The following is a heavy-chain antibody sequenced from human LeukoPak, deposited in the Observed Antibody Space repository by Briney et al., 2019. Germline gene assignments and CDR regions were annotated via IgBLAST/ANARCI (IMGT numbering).Heavy chain of an antibody. CDR1: GFTFGDYG. D-gene: IGHD3-16*01. V-gene: IGHV3-53*01. CDR3: ARGEVGRRGTYYFDY. J-gene: IGHJ4*02. Sequence: PGGSLRLSCTASGFTFGDYGMIWVRQAPGKGLEWVSVIYSGGSTYYADSVKGRFTISRDNSKNTLYLQMNSLRAEDTAVYYCARGEVGRRGTYYFDYWGQGTLVTVSS. CDR2: IYSGGST.